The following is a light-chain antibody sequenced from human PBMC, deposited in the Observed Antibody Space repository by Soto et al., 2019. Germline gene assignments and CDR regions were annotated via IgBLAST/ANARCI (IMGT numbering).Light chain of an antibody. V-gene: IGKV3-11*01. Sequence: EIVMTQSPATLSVSPGERATLSCRASQSVSSNLAWHQQKPGQAPRLLIYGASNRATGIPHRFSGSGSGTDFTLTISSLEPEDFAVYYCQQRNIWPPVTFGQGTRLEIK. CDR3: QQRNIWPPVT. CDR2: GAS. J-gene: IGKJ5*01. CDR1: QSVSSN.